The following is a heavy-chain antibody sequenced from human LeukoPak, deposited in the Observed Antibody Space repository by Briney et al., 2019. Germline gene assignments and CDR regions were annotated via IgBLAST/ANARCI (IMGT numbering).Heavy chain of an antibody. CDR1: GFTFSDYY. Sequence: PGGSLRLSCAASGFTFSDYYMSWIRQAPGKGLGWVSYISSSGSTIYYADSVKGRFTISRDNAKNSLYLQMNSLRAEDTAVYYCARVAVRGYYFDYWGQGTLVTVSS. V-gene: IGHV3-11*04. D-gene: IGHD3-10*02. CDR2: ISSSGSTI. J-gene: IGHJ4*02. CDR3: ARVAVRGYYFDY.